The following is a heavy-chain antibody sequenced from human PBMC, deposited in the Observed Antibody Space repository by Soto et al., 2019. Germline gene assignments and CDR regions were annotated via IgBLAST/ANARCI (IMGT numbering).Heavy chain of an antibody. CDR3: AKGGSSWTEWFDP. Sequence: GASVKVSCKASGYPLTAKYLHWVRQAPRQGLEWMGWINPSSGGTKEAQKFRGRVTMTRDTSISAAYMELSRLTSDDTAVYYCAKGGSSWTEWFDPWGQGTLVTVSS. D-gene: IGHD6-13*01. J-gene: IGHJ5*02. CDR2: INPSSGGT. V-gene: IGHV1-2*02. CDR1: GYPLTAKY.